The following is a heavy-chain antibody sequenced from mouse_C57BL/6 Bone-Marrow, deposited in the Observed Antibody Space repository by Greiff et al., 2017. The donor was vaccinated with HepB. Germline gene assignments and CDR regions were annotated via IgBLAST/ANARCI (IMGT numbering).Heavy chain of an antibody. D-gene: IGHD1-1*01. CDR1: GFTFSSYA. CDR3: ARVVLRYYFDY. Sequence: DVKLVESGGGLVKPGGSLKLSCAASGFTFSSYAMSWVRQTPEKRLEWVATISDGGSYTYYPDNLKGRFTISRDNAKNNLYLQMSHLKSEDTARYYCARVVLRYYFDYWGQGTTLTVSS. V-gene: IGHV5-4*03. CDR2: ISDGGSYT. J-gene: IGHJ2*01.